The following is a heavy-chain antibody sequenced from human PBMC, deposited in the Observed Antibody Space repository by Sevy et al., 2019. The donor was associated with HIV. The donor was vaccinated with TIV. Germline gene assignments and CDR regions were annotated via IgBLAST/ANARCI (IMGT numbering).Heavy chain of an antibody. CDR1: GFTFSNYG. Sequence: GGSLRLSCVASGFTFSNYGMHWVRQAPGKGLEWVAVMSYDGRNKYYVDSVKGRFAISRDESKTTLFLQMESLRTEDTAIYYCARVGVSYCTDDCYHRFDYWGRGTLVTVSS. J-gene: IGHJ4*02. D-gene: IGHD2-21*02. CDR2: MSYDGRNK. V-gene: IGHV3-30*03. CDR3: ARVGVSYCTDDCYHRFDY.